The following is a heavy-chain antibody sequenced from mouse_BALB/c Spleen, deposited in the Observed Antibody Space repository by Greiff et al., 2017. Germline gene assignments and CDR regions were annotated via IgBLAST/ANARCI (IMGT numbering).Heavy chain of an antibody. Sequence: EVQRVESGGGLVQPGGSRKLSCAASGFTFSSFGMHWVRQAPEKGLEWVAYISSGSSTIYYADTVKGRFTISRDNPKNTLFLQMTSLRSEDTAMYYCARSYYRYDDADYWGQGTTLTVSS. D-gene: IGHD2-14*01. J-gene: IGHJ2*01. CDR2: ISSGSSTI. V-gene: IGHV5-17*02. CDR1: GFTFSSFG. CDR3: ARSYYRYDDADY.